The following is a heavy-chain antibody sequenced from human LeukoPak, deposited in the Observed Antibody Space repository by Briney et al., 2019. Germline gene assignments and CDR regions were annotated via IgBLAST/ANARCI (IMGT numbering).Heavy chain of an antibody. CDR1: GFTFSSYA. D-gene: IGHD5-24*01. J-gene: IGHJ6*03. V-gene: IGHV3-23*01. CDR2: ISGSGGST. Sequence: PGGSLRLSCAASGFTFSSYAMSWVRQAPGKGLEWVSAISGSGGSTYYADSVKGRFTISRDDSKNTLYLQMNSLRVEDTAVYYCAKYEKEMAALYYYYYMDVWGKGTTVTVSS. CDR3: AKYEKEMAALYYYYYMDV.